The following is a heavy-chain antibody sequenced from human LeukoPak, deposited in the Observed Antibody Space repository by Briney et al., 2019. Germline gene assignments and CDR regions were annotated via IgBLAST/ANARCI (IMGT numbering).Heavy chain of an antibody. Sequence: ASVKVSCKASGYTFTSYGISWVRQAPGQGLEWMGWISSYNSNTNYAQNLQGRVTMTTDTPTSTAYMELRSLRSDDTAVYYCAKDLSYYGSGSKQPLDYWGQGTLVTVSS. CDR3: AKDLSYYGSGSKQPLDY. V-gene: IGHV1-18*01. CDR2: ISSYNSNT. CDR1: GYTFTSYG. D-gene: IGHD3-10*01. J-gene: IGHJ4*02.